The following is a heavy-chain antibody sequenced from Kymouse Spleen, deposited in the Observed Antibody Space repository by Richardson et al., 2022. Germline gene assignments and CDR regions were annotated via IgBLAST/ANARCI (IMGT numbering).Heavy chain of an antibody. D-gene: IGHD1-7*01. J-gene: IGHJ4*02. Sequence: QVQLQQWGAGLLKPSETLSLTCAVYGGSFSGYYWSWIRQPPGKGLEWIGEINHSGSTNYNPSLKSRVTISVDTSKNQFSLKLSSVTAADTAVYYCARGITGTSTLTTGAREPWSPSPQ. CDR1: GGSFSGYY. CDR3: ARGITGTSTLTT. CDR2: INHSGST. V-gene: IGHV4-34*01.